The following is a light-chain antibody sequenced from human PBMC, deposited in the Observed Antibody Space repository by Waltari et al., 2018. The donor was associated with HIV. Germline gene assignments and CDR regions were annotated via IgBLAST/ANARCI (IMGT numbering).Light chain of an antibody. CDR1: QSVSSY. V-gene: IGKV3-11*01. J-gene: IGKJ1*01. Sequence: EIVLTQSPATLSLSPGERATLSCRASQSVSSYLAWYQQKPGQAPRLLIYDASNRATGIPARCSGSGYGTDFTLTISSLEPEDFAVYYCQQRSNWPPWTFGQGTKVEIK. CDR2: DAS. CDR3: QQRSNWPPWT.